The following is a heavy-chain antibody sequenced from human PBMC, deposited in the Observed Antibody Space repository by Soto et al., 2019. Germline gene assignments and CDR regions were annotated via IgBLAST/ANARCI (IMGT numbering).Heavy chain of an antibody. J-gene: IGHJ4*02. Sequence: QVQLVQSGAEVKKPGSSVKVSCKASGGTFSSYAISWVRQAPGQGLEWMGGIIPIFGTANYAQKFQGRVTITADKSRSQAYMGLSRLRSEDTAVYYCARTPPPLLWFGEYDYWGQGTLVTVSS. D-gene: IGHD3-10*01. CDR3: ARTPPPLLWFGEYDY. CDR2: IIPIFGTA. CDR1: GGTFSSYA. V-gene: IGHV1-69*06.